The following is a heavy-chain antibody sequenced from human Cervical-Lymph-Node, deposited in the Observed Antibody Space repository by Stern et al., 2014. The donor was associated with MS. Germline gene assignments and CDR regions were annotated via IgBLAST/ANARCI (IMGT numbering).Heavy chain of an antibody. J-gene: IGHJ5*02. Sequence: VQLVQSGAGVKKPGASVKLSCKASGYTFSNYHMHWVRQAPGQGLEGMGIVHSSGVGTTSAQKFQGRVTMTTDTSTTTVYMELSSLTSEDTAVYFCVRAKSSGTLLRLDPWGQGVLVIVS. D-gene: IGHD3-10*01. V-gene: IGHV1-46*03. CDR2: VHSSGVGT. CDR1: GYTFSNYH. CDR3: VRAKSSGTLLRLDP.